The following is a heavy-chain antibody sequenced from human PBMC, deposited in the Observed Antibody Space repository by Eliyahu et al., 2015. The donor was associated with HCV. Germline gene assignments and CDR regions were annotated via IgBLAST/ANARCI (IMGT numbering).Heavy chain of an antibody. D-gene: IGHD3-3*01. V-gene: IGHV5-51*01. J-gene: IGHJ3*02. CDR1: GYSFTSYW. CDR3: ARHHTDFWSGNDAFDI. Sequence: EVQLVQSGAEVKKPGESLKISCKGSGYSFTSYWIGWVRQMPGKGLEWMGIIYPGDSDTRYSPSFQGQVTISADKSISTAYLQWSSLKASDTAMYYCARHHTDFWSGNDAFDIWGQGTMVTVSS. CDR2: IYPGDSDT.